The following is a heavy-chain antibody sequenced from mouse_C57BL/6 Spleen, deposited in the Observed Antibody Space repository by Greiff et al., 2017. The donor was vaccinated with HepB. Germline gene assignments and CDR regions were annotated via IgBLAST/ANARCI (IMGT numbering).Heavy chain of an antibody. J-gene: IGHJ4*01. Sequence: EVKLMESGGGLVQPGGSLSLSCAASGFTFTDYYMSWVRQPPGKALEWLGFIRNKANGYTTEYSASVKGRFTISRDNSQSILYLQMNALRAEDSATYYCARYRGFAVDYWGQGTSVTVSS. CDR2: IRNKANGYTT. V-gene: IGHV7-3*01. CDR1: GFTFTDYY. D-gene: IGHD3-1*01. CDR3: ARYRGFAVDY.